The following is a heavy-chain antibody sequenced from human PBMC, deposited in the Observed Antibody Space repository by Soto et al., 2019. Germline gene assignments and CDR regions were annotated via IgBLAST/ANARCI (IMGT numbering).Heavy chain of an antibody. CDR1: GLTFSSYG. D-gene: IGHD4-17*01. V-gene: IGHV3-33*05. CDR3: ARDQVTILLGLLDY. Sequence: QVQLVESGGGVVQPGRSLRLSCAASGLTFSSYGMHWVRQAPGKGLEWVAVISYDGTNKYYADSVKGRFTISRDNSKTTLYLQMSSLRAEDTAVYYCARDQVTILLGLLDYWGQGTLVTVSS. CDR2: ISYDGTNK. J-gene: IGHJ4*02.